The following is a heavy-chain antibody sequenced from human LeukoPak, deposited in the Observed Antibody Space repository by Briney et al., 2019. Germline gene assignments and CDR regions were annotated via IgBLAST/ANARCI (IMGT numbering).Heavy chain of an antibody. CDR2: IPKDETAK. D-gene: IGHD2-21*01. Sequence: GGPLSLSCVVSGYLFNLYVMHWARHARGKGLEWVAVIPKDETAKLYSGSEKGRFTTSRDNSKNTLYLETDSLRAEYSAVYFCARDSVNSIFPRQFDHWGQGTPVTVSS. CDR3: ARDSVNSIFPRQFDH. J-gene: IGHJ5*02. CDR1: GYLFNLYV. V-gene: IGHV3-30-3*01.